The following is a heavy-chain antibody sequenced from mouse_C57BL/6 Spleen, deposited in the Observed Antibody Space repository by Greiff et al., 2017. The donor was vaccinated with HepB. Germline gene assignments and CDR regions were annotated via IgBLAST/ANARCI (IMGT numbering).Heavy chain of an antibody. CDR1: GFTFSSYA. D-gene: IGHD2-5*01. Sequence: EVQLVESGGGLVKPGGSLKLSCAASGFTFSSYAMSWVRQTPEKRLEWIATISDGGSYTYYPDNVKGRFTISRDNAKNNLYLQMSQLKSEDTAMYYCARDKDSNLYYFDYWGQGTTLTVSS. V-gene: IGHV5-4*01. CDR3: ARDKDSNLYYFDY. CDR2: ISDGGSYT. J-gene: IGHJ2*01.